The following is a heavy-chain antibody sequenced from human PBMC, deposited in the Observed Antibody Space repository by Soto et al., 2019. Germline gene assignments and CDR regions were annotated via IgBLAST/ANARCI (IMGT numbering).Heavy chain of an antibody. J-gene: IGHJ4*02. CDR3: TRGLLTNYFDY. CDR1: GFTFDTSA. Sequence: GGSLRLSCAASGFTFDTSAMHWVRQAPGKGLEWVAVISYDGSSQFYAGSVKGRFTVSRDNSKNTLYLQVNNLRNDDTAVYYCTRGLLTNYFDYWGQGALVTVSS. CDR2: ISYDGSSQ. V-gene: IGHV3-30-3*01.